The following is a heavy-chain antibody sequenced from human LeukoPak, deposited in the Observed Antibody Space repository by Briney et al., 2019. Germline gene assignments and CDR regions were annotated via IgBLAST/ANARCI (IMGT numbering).Heavy chain of an antibody. J-gene: IGHJ4*02. Sequence: GESLKISCKASGYSFPNYWIGWVRQLPGKGLEWMGIIYPDDSDTRYSPSFQGQVTISADKSINTAYLQWSGLNASDSAMYYCVRRGSGTSRIDCWGQGTLVTVSS. CDR1: GYSFPNYW. D-gene: IGHD1-26*01. V-gene: IGHV5-51*01. CDR2: IYPDDSDT. CDR3: VRRGSGTSRIDC.